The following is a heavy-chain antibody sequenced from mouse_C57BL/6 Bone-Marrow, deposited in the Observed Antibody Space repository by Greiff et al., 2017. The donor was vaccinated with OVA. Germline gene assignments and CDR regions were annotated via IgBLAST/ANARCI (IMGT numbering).Heavy chain of an antibody. CDR1: GYTFTSYW. CDR3: ASYDYYGPDYFDY. Sequence: QVQLQQPGAELVRPGTSVKLSCKASGYTFTSYWMHWVKQRPGQGLEWIGVIDPSDSYTNYNQKFKGKATLTVDTSSSTAYMQLSSLTSEDSAVYYVASYDYYGPDYFDYWGQGTTLTVSS. CDR2: IDPSDSYT. D-gene: IGHD1-1*01. J-gene: IGHJ2*01. V-gene: IGHV1-59*01.